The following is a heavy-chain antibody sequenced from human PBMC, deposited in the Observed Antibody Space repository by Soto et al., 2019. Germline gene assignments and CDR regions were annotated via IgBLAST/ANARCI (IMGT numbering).Heavy chain of an antibody. V-gene: IGHV1-46*01. Sequence: ASVKVSCKASGYTFTSYYMHWVRQAPGQGLEWMGIINANDGNTSYAQKLQGRVTMTTDTSTSTAYMELRSLRSDDTAVYYCARGKSGSRPHAFDIWGQGTMVTVSS. CDR3: ARGKSGSRPHAFDI. D-gene: IGHD1-26*01. CDR2: INANDGNT. J-gene: IGHJ3*02. CDR1: GYTFTSYY.